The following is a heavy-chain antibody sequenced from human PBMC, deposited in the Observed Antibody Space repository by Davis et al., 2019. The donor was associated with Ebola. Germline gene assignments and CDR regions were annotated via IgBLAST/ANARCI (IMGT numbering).Heavy chain of an antibody. J-gene: IGHJ6*02. Sequence: SETLSLTCTVSGGSISSYYWSWIRQPPGKGLEWIGYIYYSGSTNYNHSLKSRVTIAVDTSKNKFSLKLSSVTAAATAVYYCARDGRNGMDVWGQGTTVTVSS. D-gene: IGHD1-26*01. CDR2: IYYSGST. CDR3: ARDGRNGMDV. V-gene: IGHV4-59*01. CDR1: GGSISSYY.